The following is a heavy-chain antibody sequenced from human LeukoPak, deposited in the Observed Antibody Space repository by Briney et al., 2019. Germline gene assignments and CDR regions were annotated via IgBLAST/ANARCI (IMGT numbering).Heavy chain of an antibody. J-gene: IGHJ5*02. CDR2: IYYSGGT. D-gene: IGHD3-10*01. V-gene: IGHV4-59*01. CDR3: ARSVNYYGSGSYYDTTGP. CDR1: GGSISSYY. Sequence: PSETLSLTCTVSGGSISSYYWSWIRQPPGKGLEWIGYIYYSGGTTYNPFLKSRVTISVDTSKNQFSLKLSSVTAADTAVYYCARSVNYYGSGSYYDTTGPWGQGTLVTVSS.